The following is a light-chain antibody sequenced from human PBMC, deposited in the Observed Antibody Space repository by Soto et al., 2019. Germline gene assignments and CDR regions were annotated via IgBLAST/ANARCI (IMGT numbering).Light chain of an antibody. J-gene: IGKJ1*01. CDR1: QILGSN. V-gene: IGKV3-20*01. CDR3: QQYGSSGT. Sequence: MTQSPATLSVSPGERVTLSCRASQILGSNLAWYQQKPGQAPRLLIYAASTRATGIPDRFSGSGSGTDFTLTISRLEPEDFAVYYCQQYGSSGTFGQGTKVDIK. CDR2: AAS.